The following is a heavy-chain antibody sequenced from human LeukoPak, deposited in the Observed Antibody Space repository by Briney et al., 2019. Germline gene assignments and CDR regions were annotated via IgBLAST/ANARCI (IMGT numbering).Heavy chain of an antibody. CDR3: ARVAYDSSGYHFIDY. D-gene: IGHD3-22*01. V-gene: IGHV3-74*01. CDR1: GFTFSNYW. CDR2: INSDGSST. Sequence: PGGSLRLSCAASGFTFSNYWMHWVRHAPGKGLVWVSRINSDGSSTSYADSVKGRFTISRDNAKNTLYLQMNSLRAEDTAVYYCARVAYDSSGYHFIDYWGQGTLVTVSS. J-gene: IGHJ4*02.